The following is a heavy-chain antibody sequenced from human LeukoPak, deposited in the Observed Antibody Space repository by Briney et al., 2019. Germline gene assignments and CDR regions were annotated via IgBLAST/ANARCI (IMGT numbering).Heavy chain of an antibody. Sequence: ASVKASCKASGYTFTSYDINWVRRATGQGLEWMGWMNPNSGNTGYAQKFQGRVTTTRNTSISTAYMELSSLRSEDTAVYYCASSEGDMTAFDYWGQGTLVTVSS. CDR1: GYTFTSYD. V-gene: IGHV1-8*01. J-gene: IGHJ4*02. CDR2: MNPNSGNT. CDR3: ASSEGDMTAFDY. D-gene: IGHD3-9*01.